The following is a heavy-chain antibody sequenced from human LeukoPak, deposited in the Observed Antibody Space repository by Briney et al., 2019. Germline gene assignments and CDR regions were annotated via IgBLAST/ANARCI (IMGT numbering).Heavy chain of an antibody. CDR2: FDPEDGET. CDR1: GYTLTELS. Sequence: GASVKVSCKVSGYTLTELSMHWVRQAPGKGLEWMGGFDPEDGETIYAQKFQGRVTMTRDMSTSTVYMELSSLRSEDTAVYYCASMSFWGQGTLVTVSS. V-gene: IGHV1-24*01. D-gene: IGHD6-6*01. J-gene: IGHJ4*02. CDR3: ASMSF.